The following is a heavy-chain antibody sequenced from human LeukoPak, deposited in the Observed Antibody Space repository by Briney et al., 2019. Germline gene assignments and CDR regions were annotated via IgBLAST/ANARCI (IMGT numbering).Heavy chain of an antibody. V-gene: IGHV3-23*01. CDR1: GFTFSSYA. Sequence: GGSLRLSCAASGFTFSSYAMSWVRQAPGKGLEWVSVISGSGGSTYYEDSVKGRFTISRDNSKNTLYLQMNSLRAEDTAVYYCAKDVGHNWFDPWGQGTLVTVSS. CDR2: ISGSGGST. D-gene: IGHD1-26*01. CDR3: AKDVGHNWFDP. J-gene: IGHJ5*02.